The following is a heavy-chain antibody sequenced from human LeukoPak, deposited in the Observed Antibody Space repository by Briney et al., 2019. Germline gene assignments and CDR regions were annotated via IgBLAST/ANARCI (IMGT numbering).Heavy chain of an antibody. D-gene: IGHD3-16*02. CDR2: IYNGGSA. CDR3: ARDFAADDYVWGSYRWNYMDV. CDR1: GASTSRDY. V-gene: IGHV4-59*01. Sequence: PSETLSLTCTVSGASTSRDYFTWIRQPPGQGLGWFGYIYNGGSATSSPSLNSRVTISVDTSKNQFSLKLSSVTAADTAVYYCARDFAADDYVWGSYRWNYMDVWGKGTTVTISS. J-gene: IGHJ6*03.